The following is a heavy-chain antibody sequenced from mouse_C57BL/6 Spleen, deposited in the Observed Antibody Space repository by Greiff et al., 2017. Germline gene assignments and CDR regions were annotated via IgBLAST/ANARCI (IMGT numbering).Heavy chain of an antibody. CDR2: IHPNSGST. D-gene: IGHD1-1*01. J-gene: IGHJ2*01. CDR1: GYTFTSYW. Sequence: VQLQQPGAELVKPGASVKLSCKASGYTFTSYWMHWVKQRPGQGLEWIGMIHPNSGSTNYNEKFKSKATLTVDKSSSTAYMQLSSLTSEDSAVYYCARCDLLRYHFDYWGQGTTLTVSS. CDR3: ARCDLLRYHFDY. V-gene: IGHV1-64*01.